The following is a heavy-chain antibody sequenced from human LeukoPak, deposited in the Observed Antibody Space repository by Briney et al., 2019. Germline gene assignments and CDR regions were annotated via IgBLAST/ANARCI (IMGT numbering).Heavy chain of an antibody. J-gene: IGHJ4*02. CDR1: GFTFSSYW. CDR2: IKPDGSEK. D-gene: IGHD5-24*01. CDR3: ARGIRLQRGEDYFDY. V-gene: IGHV3-7*01. Sequence: PGGSLRLSCAASGFTFSSYWMSWVRQAPGKGLEWVANIKPDGSEKYFVDSVTGRFTISRDNAKNSLYLQMNSLRAEDTAVYYCARGIRLQRGEDYFDYWGQGTLVTVSS.